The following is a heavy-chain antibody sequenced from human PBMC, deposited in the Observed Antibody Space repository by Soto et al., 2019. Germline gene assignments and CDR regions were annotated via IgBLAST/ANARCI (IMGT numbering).Heavy chain of an antibody. Sequence: EVQLLESGGGLVQPGGSLRLSCAASGFIFTNYAMSWVRQAPGKGLEWVSHISGSGGSTHYADSVKGRLTISRDNSKNTVYLQINRLRADDTAVYFCTKESYCSSSRCWGDNWFDPWGQGTLVTVSS. CDR2: ISGSGGST. D-gene: IGHD2-2*01. CDR1: GFIFTNYA. V-gene: IGHV3-23*01. CDR3: TKESYCSSSRCWGDNWFDP. J-gene: IGHJ5*02.